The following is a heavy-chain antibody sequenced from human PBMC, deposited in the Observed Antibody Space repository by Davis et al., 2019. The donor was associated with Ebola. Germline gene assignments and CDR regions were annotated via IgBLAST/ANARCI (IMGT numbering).Heavy chain of an antibody. D-gene: IGHD2-2*03. CDR3: ARKERGYSDY. Sequence: PGGSLRLSCKGSGYSFTSYWIGWVRQVPGKGLEWMGIIYPGDSDTRYSPSFQGQVTISADKSISTAYLQWSSLKASDTAMYYCARKERGYSDYWGQGTLVTDSS. V-gene: IGHV5-51*01. J-gene: IGHJ4*02. CDR1: GYSFTSYW. CDR2: IYPGDSDT.